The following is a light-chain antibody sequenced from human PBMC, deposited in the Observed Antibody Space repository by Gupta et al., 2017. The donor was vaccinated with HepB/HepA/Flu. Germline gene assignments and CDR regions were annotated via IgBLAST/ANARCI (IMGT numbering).Light chain of an antibody. CDR2: GAS. Sequence: EIVMTQSPATLSVSPGERATLSCRASQSVSSKLAWYQQKPGQSPRLLIYGASTRATGIPARFSVGGFGKEFTLTISSRQSEDFAGYYCQLNNNWPNITFGHGTKVDIK. V-gene: IGKV3-15*01. CDR1: QSVSSK. CDR3: QLNNNWPNIT. J-gene: IGKJ3*01.